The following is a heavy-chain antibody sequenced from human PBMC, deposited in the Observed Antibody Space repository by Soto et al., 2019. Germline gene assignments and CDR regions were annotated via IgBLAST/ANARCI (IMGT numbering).Heavy chain of an antibody. Sequence: PSETLSLTCTVSGGSISSGDYYWSWIRQPPGKGLEWIGYIYYSGSTYYNPSLKSRVTISVDTSKNQFSLKLSSVTAADTAVYYCARDRDTAMGIDYWGQGTLVTVSS. CDR3: ARDRDTAMGIDY. V-gene: IGHV4-30-4*01. CDR2: IYYSGST. D-gene: IGHD5-18*01. CDR1: GGSISSGDYY. J-gene: IGHJ4*02.